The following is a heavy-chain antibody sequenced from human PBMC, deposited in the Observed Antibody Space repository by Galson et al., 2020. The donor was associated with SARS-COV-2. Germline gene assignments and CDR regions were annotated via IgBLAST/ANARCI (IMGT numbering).Heavy chain of an antibody. Sequence: GGSLRLSCVVSEFTFSNYGIHWVRQAPGQGLEWMSFTRFDGSYSHYGDSVKDRFTISRDNSKNTLYLQMNSLKTEDTAVYYCAKDMRRGSYSGVGYFDYGGQGTLVTVSS. CDR2: TRFDGSYS. CDR3: AKDMRRGSYSGVGYFDY. V-gene: IGHV3-30*02. J-gene: IGHJ4*02. D-gene: IGHD1-26*01. CDR1: EFTFSNYG.